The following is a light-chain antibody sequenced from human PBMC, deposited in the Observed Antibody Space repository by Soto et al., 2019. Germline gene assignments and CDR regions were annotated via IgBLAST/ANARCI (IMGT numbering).Light chain of an antibody. CDR2: GAS. CDR1: QTISSNY. CDR3: QQYSTSLIT. Sequence: QSPGTLSLSPGERATLSCRASQTISSNYLAWYQHKPGQAPRLLIYGASGRAAGIPDRFSGSGSGTDFTLTISRLEPEDSAVYYCQQYSTSLITFGQGTRLEIK. J-gene: IGKJ5*01. V-gene: IGKV3-20*01.